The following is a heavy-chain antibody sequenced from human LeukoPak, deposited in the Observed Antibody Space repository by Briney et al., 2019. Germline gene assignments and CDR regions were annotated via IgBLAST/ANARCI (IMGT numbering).Heavy chain of an antibody. D-gene: IGHD4-17*01. V-gene: IGHV3-53*01. CDR3: ARDPHDYGLDY. Sequence: PGGSLRLSCAASGFTVSSNYMSWVRQAPGKGLEWVSVIYSGGSTYYADSVKGRFTISKDNSKNTLYLQMNSLRAEDTAVYYCARDPHDYGLDYWGQGTLVTVSS. J-gene: IGHJ4*02. CDR1: GFTVSSNY. CDR2: IYSGGST.